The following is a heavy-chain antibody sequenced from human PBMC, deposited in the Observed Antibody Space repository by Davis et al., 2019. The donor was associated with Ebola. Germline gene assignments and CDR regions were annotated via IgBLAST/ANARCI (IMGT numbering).Heavy chain of an antibody. CDR2: ISSSSSYI. Sequence: PGGSLRLSCAASGFTFSSYSMNWVRQAPGKGLEWVSSISSSSSYIYYADSVKGRFTISRDNAKNLLYLQMNSLRAEDTAVYYCLGKVPAANYYYYGMDVWGQGTTVTVSS. CDR1: GFTFSSYS. J-gene: IGHJ6*02. D-gene: IGHD2-2*01. CDR3: LGKVPAANYYYYGMDV. V-gene: IGHV3-21*01.